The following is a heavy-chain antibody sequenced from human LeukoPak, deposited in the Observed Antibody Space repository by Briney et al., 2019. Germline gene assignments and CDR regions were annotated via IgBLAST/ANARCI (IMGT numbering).Heavy chain of an antibody. D-gene: IGHD1/OR15-1a*01. CDR3: ARGEHSVDS. Sequence: SETLSLTCTVSGGAIRSHYWNWIRQPAGKGLEWIGRIYSSGYTNDNPFLKSRITMSVDMSKNQFSLRLNSVTAADTAVYYCARGEHSVDSWGQGMLVTVSS. V-gene: IGHV4-4*07. J-gene: IGHJ4*02. CDR1: GGAIRSHY. CDR2: IYSSGYT.